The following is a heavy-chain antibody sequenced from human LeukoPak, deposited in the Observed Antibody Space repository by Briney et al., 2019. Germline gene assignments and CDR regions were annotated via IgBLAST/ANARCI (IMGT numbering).Heavy chain of an antibody. D-gene: IGHD2-2*01. Sequence: GGSLRLSCAASGFTFSSYSMNWVRQAPGKGLEWVSSISSSSSYIYYADSVKGRFTISRDNAKNSLYLQMNSLRAEDTAVYYCASKYQLLWGIDYWGQGTLVTVSS. J-gene: IGHJ4*02. CDR2: ISSSSSYI. CDR3: ASKYQLLWGIDY. V-gene: IGHV3-21*01. CDR1: GFTFSSYS.